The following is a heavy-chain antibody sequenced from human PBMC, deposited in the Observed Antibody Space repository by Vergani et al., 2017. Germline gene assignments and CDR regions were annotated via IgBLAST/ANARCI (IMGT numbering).Heavy chain of an antibody. D-gene: IGHD6-13*01. V-gene: IGHV4-59*01. Sequence: QVQLQESGPGLVKPSETLSLTCTVSGGSISSYYWSWIRQPPGKGLEWIGYIYYSGSTNYNPSIKSRVTISVDTSKNQFSLKLSSVTAADTAVYYCAREGIAAAGIDYWGQGTLVTVSS. CDR3: AREGIAAAGIDY. CDR1: GGSISSYY. J-gene: IGHJ4*02. CDR2: IYYSGST.